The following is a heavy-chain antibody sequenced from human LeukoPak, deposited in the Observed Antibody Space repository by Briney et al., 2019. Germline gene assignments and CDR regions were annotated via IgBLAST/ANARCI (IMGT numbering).Heavy chain of an antibody. CDR3: ARVGSYGDSSAEYFQH. Sequence: SETLSLTCAVYGGSFSGYYWSWIRQPPGKGLEWIGEINHSGSTNYNPSLKSRVTISVDTSKNQFSLKLSSVTAADTAVYYCARVGSYGDSSAEYFQHWGQGTLVTVSS. V-gene: IGHV4-34*01. D-gene: IGHD4-17*01. J-gene: IGHJ1*01. CDR2: INHSGST. CDR1: GGSFSGYY.